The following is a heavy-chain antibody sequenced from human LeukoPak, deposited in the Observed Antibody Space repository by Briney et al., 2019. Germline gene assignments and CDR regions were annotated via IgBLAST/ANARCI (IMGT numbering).Heavy chain of an antibody. CDR2: ISYDGSNK. Sequence: GGSLRLSCAASGFTFSSYAMHWVRQAPGKGLEWVAVISYDGSNKYYADSVKGRFTISRDNSKNTLYLQMNSLGAEDMAVYYCARDFFVVRGVITYWGQGTLVTVSS. CDR1: GFTFSSYA. D-gene: IGHD3-10*01. J-gene: IGHJ4*02. V-gene: IGHV3-30-3*01. CDR3: ARDFFVVRGVITY.